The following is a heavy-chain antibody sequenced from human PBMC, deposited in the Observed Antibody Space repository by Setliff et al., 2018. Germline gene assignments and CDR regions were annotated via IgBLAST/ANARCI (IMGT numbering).Heavy chain of an antibody. V-gene: IGHV3-21*01. J-gene: IGHJ6*02. CDR3: AKEDNYYDSSGYYLGTYGMDV. CDR2: ISSSSSYI. CDR1: GFTFSSYS. Sequence: GGSLRLSCAASGFTFSSYSMNWVRQAPGKGLEWVSSISSSSSYIYYADSVKGRFTISRDNAKNSLYLQMNSLRAEDTAVYYCAKEDNYYDSSGYYLGTYGMDVWGQGTTVTVSS. D-gene: IGHD3-22*01.